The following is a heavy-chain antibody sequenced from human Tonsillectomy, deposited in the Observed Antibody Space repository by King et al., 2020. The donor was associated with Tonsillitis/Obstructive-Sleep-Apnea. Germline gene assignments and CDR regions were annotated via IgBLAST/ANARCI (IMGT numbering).Heavy chain of an antibody. CDR3: ARHEVDYYDSSGYYYFDS. CDR1: GGAISSSSYY. V-gene: IGHV4-39*01. J-gene: IGHJ4*02. D-gene: IGHD3-22*01. Sequence: LQLQESGPGLVKPSETLSLTCTVSGGAISSSSYYWGWIRQPPGKGLEWIGSIYYSGSTYYNPSLKSRVTISVDTSKNQFSLKLSSVTAADTAVYYCARHEVDYYDSSGYYYFDSWGQGTLVTVSS. CDR2: IYYSGST.